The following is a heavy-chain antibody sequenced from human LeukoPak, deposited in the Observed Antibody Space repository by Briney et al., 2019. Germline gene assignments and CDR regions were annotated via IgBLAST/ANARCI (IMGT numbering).Heavy chain of an antibody. V-gene: IGHV3-48*02. J-gene: IGHJ4*02. CDR1: GFTFSPYS. Sequence: GGSLRLSCVVSGFTFSPYSMNWVRQAPGKGLEWVSYISSSSTTIYYADSVKGRFTISRDNAKNSLYLQMNSLRDEDTAVYYCARDLFTYSSSWYVPYDYRGQGTLVTVSS. CDR3: ARDLFTYSSSWYVPYDY. D-gene: IGHD6-13*01. CDR2: ISSSSTTI.